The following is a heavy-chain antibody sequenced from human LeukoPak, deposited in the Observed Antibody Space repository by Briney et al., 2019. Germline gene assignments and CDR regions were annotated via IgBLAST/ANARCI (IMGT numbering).Heavy chain of an antibody. D-gene: IGHD3-10*01. CDR1: GFIFRNYA. J-gene: IGHJ4*02. CDR2: IAGRGDIS. CDR3: ARTVGGVRGYFDY. V-gene: IGHV3-23*01. Sequence: RAGGSLRLSCAASGFIFRNYAISWVRQAPGRGLEGVSGIAGRGDISYYADSVKGRFTISRDNSKNMVYLQMNTLRAEDTAVYYCARTVGGVRGYFDYWGQGTLVTVSS.